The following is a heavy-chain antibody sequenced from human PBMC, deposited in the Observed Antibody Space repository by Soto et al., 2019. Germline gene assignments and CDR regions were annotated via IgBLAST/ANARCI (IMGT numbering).Heavy chain of an antibody. CDR3: TRVGGYYGDYPNFDY. CDR2: IYYSGST. J-gene: IGHJ4*02. Sequence: KTSETLSLTCTVYGDSMRTFYWSWIRQPPGKGLEWIGNIYYSGSTNYNPSHKSRVTMSVDMSRNQVSLKLTSVTAADTAVYYCTRVGGYYGDYPNFDYWGQGALVTVSS. V-gene: IGHV4-59*01. CDR1: GDSMRTFY. D-gene: IGHD4-17*01.